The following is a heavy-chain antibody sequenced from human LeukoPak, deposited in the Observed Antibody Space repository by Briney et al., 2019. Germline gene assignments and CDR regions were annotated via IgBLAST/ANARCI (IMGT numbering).Heavy chain of an antibody. Sequence: GASVKVSCKASGYTFTSYGISWVRQAPGQGLEWMGWISAYNGNTNYAQKLQGRVTMTTDTSTSTAYMELRSLRSDDTAVYYCARVKLQNYYYYMDVWGKGTTVTVSS. V-gene: IGHV1-18*01. D-gene: IGHD1-7*01. CDR1: GYTFTSYG. CDR3: ARVKLQNYYYYMDV. CDR2: ISAYNGNT. J-gene: IGHJ6*03.